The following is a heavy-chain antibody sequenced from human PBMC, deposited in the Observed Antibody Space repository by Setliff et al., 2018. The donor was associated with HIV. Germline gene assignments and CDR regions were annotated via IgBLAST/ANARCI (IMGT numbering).Heavy chain of an antibody. D-gene: IGHD4-17*01. CDR2: IFYSGIT. CDR3: ARLGRTVTTYWFDP. CDR1: NGSISSSSYF. V-gene: IGHV4-39*07. J-gene: IGHJ5*02. Sequence: SETLSLTCTVSNGSISSSSYFWGWIRQPPGKGLEWIGSIFYSGITYYNPSLRSRVTISVDTSKNQFSLKLSSVTAADTAVYYCARLGRTVTTYWFDPWGQGTLVTVSS.